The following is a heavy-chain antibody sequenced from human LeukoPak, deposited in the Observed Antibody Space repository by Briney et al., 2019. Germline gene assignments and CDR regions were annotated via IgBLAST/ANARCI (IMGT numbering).Heavy chain of an antibody. V-gene: IGHV1-18*01. D-gene: IGHD3-16*01. Sequence: ASVKVSCKASGYSFTSYGISWVRQAPGQGLEWMGWISDYNGNTNYAQNLQGRVTLTTDTSTSTAYMELRSLRSDDTAVYYCVYAPGGEGCDPWGQGTLVTVSS. J-gene: IGHJ5*02. CDR1: GYSFTSYG. CDR2: ISDYNGNT. CDR3: VYAPGGEGCDP.